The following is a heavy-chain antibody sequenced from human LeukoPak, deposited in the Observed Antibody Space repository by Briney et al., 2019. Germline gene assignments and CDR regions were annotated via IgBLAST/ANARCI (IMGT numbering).Heavy chain of an antibody. Sequence: GGSLRLSCAASGFTFSSYGMHWVRQAPGKGLEWVAVISYDGSNKYYADSVKGRFTISRDNSKNTLYLQMNSLRAEDTAVYYCAKDLRPPGWNGGYWGQGTLVTVSS. V-gene: IGHV3-30*18. CDR2: ISYDGSNK. CDR1: GFTFSSYG. CDR3: AKDLRPPGWNGGY. J-gene: IGHJ4*02. D-gene: IGHD1-1*01.